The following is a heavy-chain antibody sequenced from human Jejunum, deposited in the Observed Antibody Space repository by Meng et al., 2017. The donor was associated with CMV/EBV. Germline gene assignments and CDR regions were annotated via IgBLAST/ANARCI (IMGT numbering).Heavy chain of an antibody. CDR3: ARHGMGLAVEN. CDR2: IVPGDSIT. J-gene: IGHJ4*02. CDR1: GYSFPTYW. V-gene: IGHV5-51*01. D-gene: IGHD1-14*01. Sequence: IACKASGYSFPTYWIGWVRQMPGKGLEWMGIIVPGDSITKYSPSFEGQVTISADKSIDTVYLHWRSLKASDTAMYYCARHGMGLAVENWGQGTLVTVSS.